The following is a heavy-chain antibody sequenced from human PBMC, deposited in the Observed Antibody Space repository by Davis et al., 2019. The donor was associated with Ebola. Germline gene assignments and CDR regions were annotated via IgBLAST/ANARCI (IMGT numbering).Heavy chain of an antibody. J-gene: IGHJ6*02. D-gene: IGHD3-22*01. CDR2: IRSKANSYAT. CDR1: GFTFSGSA. Sequence: PGGSLRLSCAASGFTFSGSAMHWVRQASGKGLEWVGRIRSKANSYATAYAASVKGRFTISRDDSKNTAYLQMNSLKTEDTAVYYCTTGAKYYYDSSGYYYRYYYYGMDVWGQGTTVTVSS. V-gene: IGHV3-73*01. CDR3: TTGAKYYYDSSGYYYRYYYYGMDV.